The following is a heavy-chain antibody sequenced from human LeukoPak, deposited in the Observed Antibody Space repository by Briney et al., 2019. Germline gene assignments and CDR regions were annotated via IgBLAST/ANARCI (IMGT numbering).Heavy chain of an antibody. D-gene: IGHD1-1*01. J-gene: IGHJ3*02. CDR2: INPSGGST. Sequence: ASVKVSCKASGYTFTSYYMHWVRQAPGQGLEWMGIINPSGGSTSYAQKFQGRVTMTRDTSTSTVYMELSSLRPEDTAVYYCARETNPHAFDIWGQGTMVTVSS. CDR1: GYTFTSYY. V-gene: IGHV1-46*01. CDR3: ARETNPHAFDI.